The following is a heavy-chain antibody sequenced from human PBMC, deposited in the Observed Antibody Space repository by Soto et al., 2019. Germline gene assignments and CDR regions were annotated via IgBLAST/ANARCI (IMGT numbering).Heavy chain of an antibody. CDR2: ISAYNDDT. V-gene: IGHV1-18*01. J-gene: IGHJ4*02. CDR3: ARVEGFYGSARFDS. Sequence: QVQLVQSGAEVKKPGASVKVSCRASGYTFTSYAISWVRQAPGQGLEWMGWISAYNDDTNYAQKLQGRVTMTRDTYTSTAHMEVRSLRSDDAAVYYCARVEGFYGSARFDSWGQGILVTVSS. CDR1: GYTFTSYA. D-gene: IGHD3-10*01.